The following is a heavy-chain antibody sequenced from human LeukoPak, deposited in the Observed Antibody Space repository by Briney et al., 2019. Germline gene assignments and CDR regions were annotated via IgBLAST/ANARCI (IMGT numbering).Heavy chain of an antibody. V-gene: IGHV4-59*01. D-gene: IGHD6-19*01. CDR2: IYYSGST. J-gene: IGHJ1*01. CDR1: GGSISSYY. CDR3: ARGGWYPESFQH. Sequence: PSETLSLTCTVSGGSISSYYWNWIRQPPGKGLEWIGYIYYSGSTNYNPALKSRVTISVDTSKNQFSLKLSSVTAADTAVYYCARGGWYPESFQHWGQGALVTVSS.